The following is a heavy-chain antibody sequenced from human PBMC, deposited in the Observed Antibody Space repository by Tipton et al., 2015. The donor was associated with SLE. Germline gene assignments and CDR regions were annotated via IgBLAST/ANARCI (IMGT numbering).Heavy chain of an antibody. V-gene: IGHV4-59*08. D-gene: IGHD3-16*01. J-gene: IGHJ2*01. CDR2: IYYSGST. CDR3: ARLGRRGGNWYFDL. CDR1: GGSISSHY. Sequence: TLSLTCTVSGGSISSHYWSWIRQPPGKGLEWIGYIYYSGSTNYNPSLKSRVTISVDTSKNQFSLKLNSVTAADTAVYYCARLGRRGGNWYFDLWGRGTLVTVSS.